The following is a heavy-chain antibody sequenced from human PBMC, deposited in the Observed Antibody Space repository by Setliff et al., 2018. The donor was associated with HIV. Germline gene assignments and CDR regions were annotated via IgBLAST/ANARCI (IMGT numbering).Heavy chain of an antibody. CDR1: GYTFTNSF. D-gene: IGHD6-25*01. CDR3: AREYHIPAADTRVGNYFDY. V-gene: IGHV1-46*01. Sequence: VSVKVSCKASGYTFTNSFMHWVRQAPGQGLEWMGIINPSDGATTYAQKFEDRVTMTRDTSTNTVYMELSSLRSEDTAVYFCAREYHIPAADTRVGNYFDYWGQGTLVTVSS. J-gene: IGHJ4*02. CDR2: INPSDGAT.